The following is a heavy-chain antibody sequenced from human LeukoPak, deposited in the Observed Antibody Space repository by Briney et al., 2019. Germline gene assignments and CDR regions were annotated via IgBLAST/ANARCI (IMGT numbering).Heavy chain of an antibody. CDR1: GYTFTIYG. Sequence: GASVNVSCKASGYTFTIYGISWVRQAPGQGLECRGWISAYNGNTNYAQKLQGRVTMTTGTSTSTAYRELRSLRSDDTAVYCCAREGVTMIVVAETGPDYWGQGTLVTVSS. V-gene: IGHV1-18*01. J-gene: IGHJ4*02. CDR3: AREGVTMIVVAETGPDY. CDR2: ISAYNGNT. D-gene: IGHD3-22*01.